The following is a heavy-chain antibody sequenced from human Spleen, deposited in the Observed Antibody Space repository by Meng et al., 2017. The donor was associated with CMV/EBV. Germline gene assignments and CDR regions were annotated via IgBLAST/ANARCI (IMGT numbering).Heavy chain of an antibody. CDR1: FSLSPCCVG. D-gene: IGHD3-3*01. V-gene: IGHV2-5*01. CDR2: IYWNDDK. Sequence: FSLSPCCVGVCCIRQPPGKALEWLALIYWNDDKRYSPSLKSRLTITNDTSKNQVVLTMTNMDPVDTATYYCAHSYYDFWSGYNYFDYWGQGTLVTVSS. J-gene: IGHJ4*02. CDR3: AHSYYDFWSGYNYFDY.